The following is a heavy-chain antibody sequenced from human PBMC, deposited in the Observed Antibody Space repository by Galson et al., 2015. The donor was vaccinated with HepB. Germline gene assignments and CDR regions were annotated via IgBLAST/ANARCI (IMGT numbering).Heavy chain of an antibody. D-gene: IGHD3-10*01. CDR1: GYTFTSYG. Sequence: SVKVSCKASGYTFTSYGISWVRQAPGQGLEWMGWISAYNGNTNYAQKLQGRVTMTTDTSTSTAYMELRSLRSDDTAVYYCARDNYYGSGSYYNGPGYYYGMDVWGQGTTVTVSS. CDR2: ISAYNGNT. J-gene: IGHJ6*02. V-gene: IGHV1-18*04. CDR3: ARDNYYGSGSYYNGPGYYYGMDV.